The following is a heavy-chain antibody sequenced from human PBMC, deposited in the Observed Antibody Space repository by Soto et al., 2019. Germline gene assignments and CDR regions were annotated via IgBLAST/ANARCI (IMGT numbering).Heavy chain of an antibody. Sequence: SATLSLTCTVSGGSISSYYWSWIRQPPGKGLEWIGYIYYSGSTNYNPSLKSRVTISVDTSKNQFSLKLSSVTAADTAVYYCARADKYDFWSGYCHATYYYYYGMDVWGQGTTVTVSS. CDR1: GGSISSYY. J-gene: IGHJ6*02. CDR3: ARADKYDFWSGYCHATYYYYYGMDV. CDR2: IYYSGST. D-gene: IGHD3-3*01. V-gene: IGHV4-59*01.